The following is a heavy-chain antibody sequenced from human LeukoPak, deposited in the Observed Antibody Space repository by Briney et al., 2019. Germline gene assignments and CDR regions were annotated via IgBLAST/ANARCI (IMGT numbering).Heavy chain of an antibody. J-gene: IGHJ4*02. V-gene: IGHV4-59*01. CDR2: IYYSVAT. CDR3: ARVRHSSGWSDFDY. Sequence: ESLSLTCTVSGGSISNYYWTWIRQPPGKGLEWIGYIYYSVATNYNPSLKSRVTISVDTSKNQFSLKLSSVTAADTAVYYCARVRHSSGWSDFDYWGQGTLVTASS. CDR1: GGSISNYY. D-gene: IGHD6-19*01.